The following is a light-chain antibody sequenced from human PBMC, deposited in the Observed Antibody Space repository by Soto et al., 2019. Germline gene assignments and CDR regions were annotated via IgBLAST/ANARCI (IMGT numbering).Light chain of an antibody. CDR2: RAS. J-gene: IGKJ1*01. V-gene: IGKV3-15*01. CDR3: LHYDILWA. CDR1: QNIYYN. Sequence: MLRSRCPATLSESRGKSATLSCRASQNIYYNVAWYQHRPGQAPRLLIYRASTRATGVPARFSGSGSGTEFTLTICSLQTEDFTIYSCLHYDILWAFGQGTKLYIK.